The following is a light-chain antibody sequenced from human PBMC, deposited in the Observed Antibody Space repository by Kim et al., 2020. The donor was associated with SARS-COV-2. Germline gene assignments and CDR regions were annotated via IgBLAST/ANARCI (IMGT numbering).Light chain of an antibody. Sequence: IQLTQSPSSLSASVGDRVTITCRASQGINSFLVWYQQKPGRAPNLLIYGASTLQSGVPSRFSGSGFGTEFTLTISSLQPEDFATYYCQHIYDFPLTFGGGTKVDIK. V-gene: IGKV1-9*01. J-gene: IGKJ4*01. CDR3: QHIYDFPLT. CDR2: GAS. CDR1: QGINSF.